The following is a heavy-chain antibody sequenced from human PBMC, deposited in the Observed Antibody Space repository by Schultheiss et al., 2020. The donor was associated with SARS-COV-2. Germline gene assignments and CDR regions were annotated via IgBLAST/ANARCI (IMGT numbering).Heavy chain of an antibody. D-gene: IGHD3-16*01. J-gene: IGHJ5*02. Sequence: SGPTLVKPTQTLTLTCTFSGFSLSTSGVGVGWIRQPPGKGLEWIGYIYNSGSTNYNPSLKSRVTISVDTSKNHFSLKLTSVTAADTAVYYCARIWGFDWFDPWGQGTLVTVSS. CDR3: ARIWGFDWFDP. V-gene: IGHV4-61*05. CDR1: GFSLSTSGVG. CDR2: IYNSGST.